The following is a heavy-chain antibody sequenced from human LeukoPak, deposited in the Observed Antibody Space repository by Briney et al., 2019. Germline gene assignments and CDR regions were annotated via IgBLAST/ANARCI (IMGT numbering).Heavy chain of an antibody. CDR3: AKTVTRYSPYYYYYGMDV. J-gene: IGHJ6*02. CDR1: GFTFNNYW. Sequence: GGSLRLSCAASGFTFNNYWMSWVRQAPGKGLEWVAVISYDGSNKYYADSVKGRFTISRDNSKNTLYLQMNSLRAEDTAVYYCAKTVTRYSPYYYYYGMDVWGQGTTVTVSS. V-gene: IGHV3-30*18. D-gene: IGHD4-17*01. CDR2: ISYDGSNK.